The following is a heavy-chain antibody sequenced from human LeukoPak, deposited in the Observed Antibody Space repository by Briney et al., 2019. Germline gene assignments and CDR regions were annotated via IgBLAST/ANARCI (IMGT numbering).Heavy chain of an antibody. CDR3: ARSIGLTGGGVDI. Sequence: GGSLRLSCAASGFTFSDYNMNWVRQAPGKGLEWVSYITDSGNTIHYADSVKGRFTISRDNAKNSLYLQMNSLRAEDTAVYYCARSIGLTGGGVDIWGQGTTVTVSS. J-gene: IGHJ6*02. V-gene: IGHV3-11*01. CDR2: ITDSGNTI. D-gene: IGHD3-9*01. CDR1: GFTFSDYN.